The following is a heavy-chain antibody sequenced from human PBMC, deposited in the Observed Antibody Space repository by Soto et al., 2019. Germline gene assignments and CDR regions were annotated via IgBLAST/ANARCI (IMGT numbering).Heavy chain of an antibody. J-gene: IGHJ3*02. Sequence: QVQLQESGPGLVKPSGTLSLTCAVSGGSISSSNWWSWVRQPPGKGLEWIGEIYYSGRTNYNPSLKSRVTISVDKAKNQFALKLSSVTAADTAVYYCARFMTMVTNLAFDIWGQGTMVTVSS. CDR1: GGSISSSNW. CDR3: ARFMTMVTNLAFDI. V-gene: IGHV4-4*02. D-gene: IGHD4-17*01. CDR2: IYYSGRT.